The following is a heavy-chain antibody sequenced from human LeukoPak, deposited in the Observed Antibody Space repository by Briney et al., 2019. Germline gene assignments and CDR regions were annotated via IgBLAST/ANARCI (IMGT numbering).Heavy chain of an antibody. D-gene: IGHD6-13*01. CDR2: ISAYNGNT. V-gene: IGHV1-18*01. Sequence: ASVKVSCKASGGTFSSYAISWVRQAPGQGLEWMGWISAYNGNTNYAQKLQGRVTMTTDTSTSTAYMELRSLRSDDTAVYYCARDPDSSIYGMDVWGQGTTVTVSS. J-gene: IGHJ6*02. CDR1: GGTFSSYA. CDR3: ARDPDSSIYGMDV.